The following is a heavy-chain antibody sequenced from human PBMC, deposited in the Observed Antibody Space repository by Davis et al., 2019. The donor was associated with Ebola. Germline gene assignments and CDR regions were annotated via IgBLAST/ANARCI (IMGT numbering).Heavy chain of an antibody. D-gene: IGHD5-12*01. CDR3: ARDIKGLGLLFDWFDP. V-gene: IGHV3-21*04. CDR2: ISSSSSYI. J-gene: IGHJ5*02. Sequence: GESLKISCAASGFTFSSYSMNWVRQAPGKGLEWVSSISSSSSYIYYADSVKGRFTISRDNAKNSLYLQMNSLRAEDTAVYYCARDIKGLGLLFDWFDPWGQGTLVTVSS. CDR1: GFTFSSYS.